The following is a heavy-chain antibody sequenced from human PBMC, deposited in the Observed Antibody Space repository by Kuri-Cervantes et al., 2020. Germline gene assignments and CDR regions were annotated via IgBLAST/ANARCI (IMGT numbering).Heavy chain of an antibody. J-gene: IGHJ6*03. CDR3: ARLSMGISHYYYMDV. Sequence: SETLSLTCAVSGGSISSSNWWSWVCQPPGKGLEWIGEIYHSGSTSYSPSLKSRVTISVDTSKKQFSLKLTSVTAADTAVYYCARLSMGISHYYYMDVWGKGTTVTVSS. CDR1: GGSISSSNW. CDR2: IYHSGST. D-gene: IGHD2/OR15-2a*01. V-gene: IGHV4-4*02.